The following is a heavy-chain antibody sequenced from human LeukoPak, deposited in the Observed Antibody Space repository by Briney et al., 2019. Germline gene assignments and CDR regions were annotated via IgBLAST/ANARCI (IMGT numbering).Heavy chain of an antibody. CDR2: IWYDGSNK. J-gene: IGHJ4*02. CDR3: AARFLRRDSVGLVDY. V-gene: IGHV3-33*03. Sequence: GGSLRLSCAASGFTFSSYGMHWVRQAPGKGLEWVAVIWYDGSNKYYADSVKGRFTISRDNAKTTLYLQMNSLRADDTAVYYCAARFLRRDSVGLVDYWGQGTLVTVSS. CDR1: GFTFSSYG. D-gene: IGHD3/OR15-3a*01.